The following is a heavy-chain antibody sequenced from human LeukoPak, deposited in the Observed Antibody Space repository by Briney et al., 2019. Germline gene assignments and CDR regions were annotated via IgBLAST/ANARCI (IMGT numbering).Heavy chain of an antibody. D-gene: IGHD3-10*01. J-gene: IGHJ4*02. CDR3: ATDRSVTMVVDY. Sequence: SETLSLTCTVSGGSVRRGNYYWTWIRQPAGSGLEWIGRIYTSGTTDYNPSLRTRVTISVDASRNQFSLNLSSVTAADTAVYYCATDRSVTMVVDYWGQGTLVTVSS. CDR1: GGSVRRGNYY. V-gene: IGHV4-61*02. CDR2: IYTSGTT.